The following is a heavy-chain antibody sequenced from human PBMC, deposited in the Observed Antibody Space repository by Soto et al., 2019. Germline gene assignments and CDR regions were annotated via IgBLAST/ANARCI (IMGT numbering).Heavy chain of an antibody. D-gene: IGHD4-17*01. Sequence: QVQLVESGGGVVQPGRSLRLSCAASGFTFSSYGMQWVRQAPGKGLEWVAVISYDGSNKYYADSVKGRFTISRDNSKNTLYLQMNSLRAEDTAVYYCAKGDDYGDHYYYYGMDVWGQGTTVTVSS. CDR3: AKGDDYGDHYYYYGMDV. J-gene: IGHJ6*02. V-gene: IGHV3-30*18. CDR1: GFTFSSYG. CDR2: ISYDGSNK.